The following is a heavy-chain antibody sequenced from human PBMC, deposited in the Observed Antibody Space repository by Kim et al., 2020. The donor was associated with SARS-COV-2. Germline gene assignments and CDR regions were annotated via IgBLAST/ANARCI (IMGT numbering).Heavy chain of an antibody. D-gene: IGHD6-6*01. Sequence: SETLSLTCTVSGGSISSYYWSWIRQPPGKGLEWIGYIYYSGSTNYNPSLKSRVTISVDTSKNQFSLKLSSVTAADTAVYYCAREPIVRGFDYWGQGTLVTVSS. CDR2: IYYSGST. CDR1: GGSISSYY. V-gene: IGHV4-59*13. CDR3: AREPIVRGFDY. J-gene: IGHJ4*02.